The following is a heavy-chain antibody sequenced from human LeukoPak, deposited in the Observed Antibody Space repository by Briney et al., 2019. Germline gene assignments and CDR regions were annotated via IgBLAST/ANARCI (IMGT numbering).Heavy chain of an antibody. Sequence: GGSLRLSCAASGFNFRDHYMTWVRQAPGKGLEWVANVKKDGNEKHYVGSVKGRFTISRDNAKDSLYLQMTSLRAEDTAVYYCARATMVRGVMRNFDYWGQGTLVTVSS. CDR2: VKKDGNEK. J-gene: IGHJ4*02. V-gene: IGHV3-7*01. D-gene: IGHD3-10*01. CDR3: ARATMVRGVMRNFDY. CDR1: GFNFRDHY.